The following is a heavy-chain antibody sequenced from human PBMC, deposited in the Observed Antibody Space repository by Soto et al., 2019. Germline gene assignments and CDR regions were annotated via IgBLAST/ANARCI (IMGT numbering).Heavy chain of an antibody. CDR2: INAGNGNT. Sequence: RASVKVSCKASGYTFTSYAMHWVRQAPGQRLEWMGWINAGNGNTKYSQKFQGRVTITRDTSASTAYMELSSLRSEDTAVYYCAFGAAAGTSAFDIWGQGTIVTVSS. V-gene: IGHV1-3*01. CDR1: GYTFTSYA. CDR3: AFGAAAGTSAFDI. D-gene: IGHD6-13*01. J-gene: IGHJ3*02.